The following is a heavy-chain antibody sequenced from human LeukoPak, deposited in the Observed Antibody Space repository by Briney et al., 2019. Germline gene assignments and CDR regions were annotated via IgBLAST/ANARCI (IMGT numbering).Heavy chain of an antibody. CDR2: INPSGGST. CDR1: GYTFNSYY. V-gene: IGHV1-46*02. D-gene: IGHD3-22*01. J-gene: IGHJ6*02. Sequence: GASVKVSCKASGYTFNSYYMHWVRQAPGQGLEWMGIINPSGGSTSYAQKFQGRVTMTRDTSTSTVYMELSSLRSEDTAVYYCARDSDTVGITMIVSERHYGMDVWGQGTTVTVSS. CDR3: ARDSDTVGITMIVSERHYGMDV.